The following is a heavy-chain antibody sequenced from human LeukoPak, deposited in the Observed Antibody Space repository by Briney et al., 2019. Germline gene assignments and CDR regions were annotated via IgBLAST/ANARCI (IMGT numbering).Heavy chain of an antibody. CDR3: ATGPLDY. J-gene: IGHJ4*02. Sequence: GGSLRLSCAASGFTFSDHAMSWVRQAPAKGLEWVSSINGNDGGSYYIDSVKGRFTVSRDNSENALYLQMNSLRTEDTAVYYCATGPLDYWGQGTLVTVSS. CDR2: INGNDGGS. V-gene: IGHV3-23*01. CDR1: GFTFSDHA.